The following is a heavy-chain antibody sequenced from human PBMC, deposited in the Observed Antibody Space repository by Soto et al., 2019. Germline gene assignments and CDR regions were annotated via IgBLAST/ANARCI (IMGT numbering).Heavy chain of an antibody. CDR3: ARDVRNYYGSGNAFDI. Sequence: VGSLRLSCAASGFTFSDYYMSWIRQAPGKGLEWVSYISSSSSYTNYADSVKGRFTISRDNAKNSLYLQMNSLRAEDTAVYYCARDVRNYYGSGNAFDIWGQGTMVTVSS. CDR1: GFTFSDYY. J-gene: IGHJ3*02. CDR2: ISSSSSYT. D-gene: IGHD3-10*01. V-gene: IGHV3-11*06.